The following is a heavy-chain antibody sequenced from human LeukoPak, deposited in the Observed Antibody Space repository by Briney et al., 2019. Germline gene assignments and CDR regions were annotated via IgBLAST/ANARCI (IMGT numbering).Heavy chain of an antibody. D-gene: IGHD3-22*01. J-gene: IGHJ4*02. Sequence: PGGSLRLSCAATGFTSSSYAMSWIRPAPGKGLEWGSAXXGSGXSXYXXDSVKGRFTISRANSQNTLYLQMNSLRAEDRTTYYCAKXXREVTXXVVVTIRSSTPWYFDYWGQGTLVTVSS. CDR1: GFTSSSYA. CDR3: AKXXREVTXXVVVTIRSSTPWYFDY. CDR2: XXGSGXSX. V-gene: IGHV3-23*01.